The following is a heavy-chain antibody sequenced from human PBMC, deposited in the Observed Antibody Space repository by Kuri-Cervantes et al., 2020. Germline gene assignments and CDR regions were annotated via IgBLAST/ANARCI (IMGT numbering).Heavy chain of an antibody. V-gene: IGHV3-48*03. CDR3: AKDWDTATTDY. CDR2: ISSSGSTI. J-gene: IGHJ4*02. D-gene: IGHD5-18*01. CDR1: GFTFSSYE. Sequence: GESLKISCAASGFTFSSYEMNWVRQAQGKGLEWVSYISSSGSTIYYADSVKGRFTISRDNSKNTLYLQMNSLRAEDTAVYYCAKDWDTATTDYWGQGTLVTVSS.